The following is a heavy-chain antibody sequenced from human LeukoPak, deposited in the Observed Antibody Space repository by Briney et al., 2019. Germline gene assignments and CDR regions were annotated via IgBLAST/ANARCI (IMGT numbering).Heavy chain of an antibody. Sequence: GGSLRLSCAASGFTFSSQAMSWVRQAPGKGLEWVPAISGSGDYTYYIDSVKGRFTISRDNSKNTLSLQMNSLRAEDTALYYCAKGSEYCSRTTWYPIDYWGQGILVTVSS. CDR1: GFTFSSQA. CDR3: AKGSEYCSRTTWYPIDY. D-gene: IGHD2-2*01. CDR2: ISGSGDYT. J-gene: IGHJ4*02. V-gene: IGHV3-23*01.